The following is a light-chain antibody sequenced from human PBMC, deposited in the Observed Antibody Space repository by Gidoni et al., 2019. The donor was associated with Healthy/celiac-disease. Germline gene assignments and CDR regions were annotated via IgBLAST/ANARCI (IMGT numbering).Light chain of an antibody. CDR2: EVS. J-gene: IGLJ3*02. CDR3: SSYTSSSTS. V-gene: IGLV2-14*01. CDR1: SSDVSGYNY. Sequence: QSALTQPAAVSGSPGQSITISCTGTSSDVSGYNYVSWYQQHPGKAPKLMIYEVSNRPSGVPDRFSGSKSGNTASLTISGLQAEDEADYYCSSYTSSSTSFGGGTKLTVL.